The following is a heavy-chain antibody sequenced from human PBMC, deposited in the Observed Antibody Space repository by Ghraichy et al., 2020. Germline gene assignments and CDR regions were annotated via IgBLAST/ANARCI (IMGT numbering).Heavy chain of an antibody. J-gene: IGHJ4*02. CDR3: TTEGPLLPPYYFDY. D-gene: IGHD3-10*01. Sequence: GGSLRLSCAASGFTFSNAWMSWVRQAPGKGLEWVGRIKSKTDGGTTDYAAPVKGRFTISRDDSKNTLYLQMNSLKTEDTAVYYSTTEGPLLPPYYFDYWGQGTLVTVSS. CDR2: IKSKTDGGTT. CDR1: GFTFSNAW. V-gene: IGHV3-15*01.